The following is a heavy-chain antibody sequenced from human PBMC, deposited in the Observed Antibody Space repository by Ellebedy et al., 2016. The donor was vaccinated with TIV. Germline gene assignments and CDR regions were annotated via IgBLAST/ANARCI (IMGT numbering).Heavy chain of an antibody. V-gene: IGHV3-69-1*01. D-gene: IGHD3-10*01. CDR3: ARLADLWFGEIFD. CDR2: ITDSSRT. Sequence: GGSLRLSCAASGFSVSSKYMSWVRQAPGKGLEWVSSITDSSRTFYRDSVKGRFTISRDNAKHSLYLEMSSLRVEDTAVYYCARLADLWFGEIFDWGQGTLVTVSS. J-gene: IGHJ4*02. CDR1: GFSVSSKY.